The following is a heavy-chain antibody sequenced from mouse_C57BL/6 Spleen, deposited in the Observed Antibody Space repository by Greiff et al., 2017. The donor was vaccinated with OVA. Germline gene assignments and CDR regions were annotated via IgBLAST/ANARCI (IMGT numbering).Heavy chain of an antibody. V-gene: IGHV5-6*01. D-gene: IGHD2-1*01. CDR2: ISSGGSYT. CDR1: GFTFSSYG. CDR3: ARHGSTFYWYFDV. J-gene: IGHJ1*03. Sequence: EVKLVESGGDLVKPGGSLKLSCAASGFTFSSYGMSWVRQTPDKRLEWVATISSGGSYTYYPDSVKGRFTISRDNAKNTLYLQMSSLKSEDTAVYYCARHGSTFYWYFDVWGTGTTVTVSS.